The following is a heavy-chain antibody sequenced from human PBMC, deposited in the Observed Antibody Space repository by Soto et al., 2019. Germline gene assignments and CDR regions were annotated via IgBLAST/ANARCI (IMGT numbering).Heavy chain of an antibody. Sequence: QVQLVESGGGVVQPGRSLRLSCAASGFTFSSYGMHWVRQAPGKGLEWVAVIWYDGSNKYYADSVKGRFTISRDNSKNTLYLQMNSLRAEDTAVYYCARDRGIVLVPAASWFDPWGQGTLVTVSS. V-gene: IGHV3-33*01. CDR1: GFTFSSYG. J-gene: IGHJ5*02. CDR2: IWYDGSNK. CDR3: ARDRGIVLVPAASWFDP. D-gene: IGHD2-2*01.